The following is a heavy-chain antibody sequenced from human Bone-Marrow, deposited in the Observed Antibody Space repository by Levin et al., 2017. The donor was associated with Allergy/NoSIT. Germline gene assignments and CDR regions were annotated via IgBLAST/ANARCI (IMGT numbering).Heavy chain of an antibody. D-gene: IGHD1-7*01. J-gene: IGHJ6*02. CDR1: GYTFTSYD. CDR3: ARVPGRTLTGTTCRGLIAYYDYDGMDG. V-gene: IGHV1-8*01. Sequence: AASVKVSCKASGYTFTSYDINWVRQATGQGLEWMGWMNPNSGNTGYAQKFQGRVTMTRNTSISTAYMELSSLRSEDTAVYYCARVPGRTLTGTTCRGLIAYYDYDGMDGWGQGTTVTVSS. CDR2: MNPNSGNT.